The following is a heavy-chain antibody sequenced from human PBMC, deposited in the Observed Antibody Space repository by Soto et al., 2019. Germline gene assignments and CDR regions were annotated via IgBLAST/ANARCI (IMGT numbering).Heavy chain of an antibody. V-gene: IGHV1-69*02. Sequence: QVQLVQSGAEVKKPGSSVKVSCKASGGTFSSYTISWVRQAPGQGLEWMGRIIPILGIANYAQKFQGRVTITADKSTRTAYRELSSLRSEDTAVYYCAGPPLTGLAEYFQHWGQGTLVTVSS. CDR2: IIPILGIA. J-gene: IGHJ1*01. CDR1: GGTFSSYT. CDR3: AGPPLTGLAEYFQH.